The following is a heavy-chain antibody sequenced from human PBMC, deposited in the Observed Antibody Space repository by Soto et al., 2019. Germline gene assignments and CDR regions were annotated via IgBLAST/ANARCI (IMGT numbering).Heavy chain of an antibody. Sequence: GGSLRLSCAASGFTFSNAWMNWVRQAPGKGLEWVGRIKSKTDGGTTDYAAPVKGRFTISRDDSKNTLYLQMNSLKTEDTAVYYCTTELRLGEFHEADYWGQGTLVTVSS. CDR2: IKSKTDGGTT. J-gene: IGHJ4*02. CDR1: GFTFSNAW. CDR3: TTELRLGEFHEADY. D-gene: IGHD3-16*01. V-gene: IGHV3-15*07.